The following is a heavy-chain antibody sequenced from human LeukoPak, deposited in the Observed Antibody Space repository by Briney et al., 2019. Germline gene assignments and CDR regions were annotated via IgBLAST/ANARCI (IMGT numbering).Heavy chain of an antibody. D-gene: IGHD3-22*01. CDR3: ARNSRELDYYDSSGALDY. CDR1: GFTFSSYG. V-gene: IGHV3-30*02. J-gene: IGHJ4*02. CDR2: IRYDGSNK. Sequence: GGSLRLSCAASGFTFSSYGMHWVRQAPGKGLEWVAFIRYDGSNKYYADSVKGRFTISRDNSKNTLYLQMNSLRAEDTAVYYCARNSRELDYYDSSGALDYWGQGTLVTVSS.